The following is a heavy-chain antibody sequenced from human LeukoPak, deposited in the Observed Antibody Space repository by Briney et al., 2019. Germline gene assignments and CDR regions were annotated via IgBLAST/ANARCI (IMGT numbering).Heavy chain of an antibody. Sequence: SSEQVSYKPSRYTFTRYGISWLRQAPGQGLEWMGWISAKNGNTHYAQKLKGRVTMTTDKSTSTAYMELRSLRSDDTAVYYCARVPYYYDSSGYFYWGQGTLVTVSS. V-gene: IGHV1-18*01. D-gene: IGHD3-22*01. J-gene: IGHJ4*02. CDR2: ISAKNGNT. CDR3: ARVPYYYDSSGYFY. CDR1: RYTFTRYG.